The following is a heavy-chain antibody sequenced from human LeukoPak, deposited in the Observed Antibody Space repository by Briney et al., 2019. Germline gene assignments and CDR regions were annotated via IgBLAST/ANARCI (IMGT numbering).Heavy chain of an antibody. J-gene: IGHJ3*02. D-gene: IGHD3-22*01. Sequence: SVKVSCKASGGTFSSYAISWVRQAPGQGLEWMGGIIPIFGTANYAQKFQGRVTITADESTSTAYMELSSLRSEDTAVYYCASRPYYYDSSGYYYGAFDIWGQGTMVTVSS. CDR2: IIPIFGTA. CDR1: GGTFSSYA. V-gene: IGHV1-69*13. CDR3: ASRPYYYDSSGYYYGAFDI.